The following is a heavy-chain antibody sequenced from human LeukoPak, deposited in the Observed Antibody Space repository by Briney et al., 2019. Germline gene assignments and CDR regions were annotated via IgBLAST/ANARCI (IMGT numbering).Heavy chain of an antibody. CDR1: GFTFSSYS. V-gene: IGHV3-21*01. J-gene: IGHJ4*02. D-gene: IGHD6-19*01. CDR2: ISSSSSYI. Sequence: PGGSLRLSCAASGFTFSSYSMNWVRQAPGKGLEWVSSISSSSSYIYYADSVRGRFTISRDNAKNSLYLHMNSLRAEDTAVYYCARDKWLDDYWGQGTLVTVSS. CDR3: ARDKWLDDY.